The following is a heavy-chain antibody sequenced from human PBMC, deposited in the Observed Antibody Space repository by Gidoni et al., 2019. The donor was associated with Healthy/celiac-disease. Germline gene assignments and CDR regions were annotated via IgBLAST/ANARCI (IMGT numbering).Heavy chain of an antibody. D-gene: IGHD4-17*01. V-gene: IGHV3-53*01. J-gene: IGHJ5*02. CDR2: IYSGGRK. CDR1: GFTVSSNY. Sequence: EVQLVESGGGLIQPGGSLRLSCAASGFTVSSNYMSWVRQAPGKGLEGVSVIYSGGRKYYANSVKGRLTISRDNSKKTRYLKMNSRRAGERAGYNGGREEGDYEGLDWFDPWGQGTLVTVSS. CDR3: GREEGDYEGLDWFDP.